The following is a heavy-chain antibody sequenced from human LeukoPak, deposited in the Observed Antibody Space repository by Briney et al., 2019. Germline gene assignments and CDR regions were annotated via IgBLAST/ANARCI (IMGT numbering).Heavy chain of an antibody. CDR1: GFTFSSYA. J-gene: IGHJ3*02. Sequence: PGGSLRLSCAASGFTFSSYAMTWVRQALGKGLEWISAISGSGYSTSYADSVKGRFTISRDNSTNTLYLQMNSLRAEDTAMYYCARNTSGFKLGDAFDIWGQGTMVTVSS. CDR2: ISGSGYST. V-gene: IGHV3-23*01. CDR3: ARNTSGFKLGDAFDI. D-gene: IGHD3-22*01.